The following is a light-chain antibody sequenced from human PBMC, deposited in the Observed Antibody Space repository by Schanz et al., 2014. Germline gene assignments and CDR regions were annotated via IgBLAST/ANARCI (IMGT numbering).Light chain of an antibody. CDR2: GNS. Sequence: QSVLTQPPSASGAPGQRVTISCTGSSSNIGAGYDVHWYQQLPGTAPKLLIYGNSNRPSGVPDRFSGSKSGTSASLAITGLQAEDETHYYCAAWDDSLSGLWVFGGGTKLTVL. CDR1: SSNIGAGYD. CDR3: AAWDDSLSGLWV. J-gene: IGLJ3*02. V-gene: IGLV1-40*01.